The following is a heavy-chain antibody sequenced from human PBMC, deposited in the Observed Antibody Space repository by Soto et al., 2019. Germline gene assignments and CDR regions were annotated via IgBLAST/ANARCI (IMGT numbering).Heavy chain of an antibody. J-gene: IGHJ3*02. V-gene: IGHV4-59*01. CDR2: LYNTGST. D-gene: IGHD3-10*01. CDR1: GASISRYY. Sequence: SETLSLTCTVSGASISRYYWSWIRQSPGKGLEWIGYLYNTGSTIYNPSLKSRVTISVDTSKNQFSLKMNSVTAADTAVYYCARVWGGAFDIWGQGTMVTVSS. CDR3: ARVWGGAFDI.